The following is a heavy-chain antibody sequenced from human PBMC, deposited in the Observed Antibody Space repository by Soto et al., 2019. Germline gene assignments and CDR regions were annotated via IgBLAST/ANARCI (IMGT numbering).Heavy chain of an antibody. V-gene: IGHV1-69*01. Sequence: QVQLVQSGAEVQKPGSSVKVSCKASGGTFSSYAISWVRQAPGQGLEWMGGIIPIFGTANYAQKFQGRVTITADESTSTAYMELSSLRSEDTAVYYCARGGSSGWGLGLNWFDPWGQGTLATVSS. CDR3: ARGGSSGWGLGLNWFDP. J-gene: IGHJ5*02. CDR1: GGTFSSYA. CDR2: IIPIFGTA. D-gene: IGHD6-19*01.